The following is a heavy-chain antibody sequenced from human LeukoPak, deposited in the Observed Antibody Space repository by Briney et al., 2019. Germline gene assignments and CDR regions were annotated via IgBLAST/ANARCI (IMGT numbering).Heavy chain of an antibody. CDR3: ARVQWLDPDGYFQH. CDR2: INPSGGST. CDR1: GYAFTSYD. Sequence: ASVKVSCKASGYAFTSYDINWVRQAPGQGLEWMGIINPSGGSTSYAQKFQGRVTMTRDTSTSTVYMELSSLRSEDTAVYYCARVQWLDPDGYFQHWGQGTLVTVSS. J-gene: IGHJ1*01. D-gene: IGHD6-19*01. V-gene: IGHV1-46*01.